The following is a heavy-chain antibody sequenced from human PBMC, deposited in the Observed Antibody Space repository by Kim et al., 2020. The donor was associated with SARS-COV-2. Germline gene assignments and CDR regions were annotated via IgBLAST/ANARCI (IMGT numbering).Heavy chain of an antibody. Sequence: SETLSLTCAXYGETFSGHYWTWIRQPPGKGLEWIGEINHSGSSNYNPSLKSRVTTSVDMSKNQFSLRLTSVTAADTAMYYCARVRVSGSSSYYWALDFWGQGTLVTVSS. CDR3: ARVRVSGSSSYYWALDF. D-gene: IGHD6-13*01. V-gene: IGHV4-34*01. CDR2: INHSGSS. CDR1: GETFSGHY. J-gene: IGHJ4*02.